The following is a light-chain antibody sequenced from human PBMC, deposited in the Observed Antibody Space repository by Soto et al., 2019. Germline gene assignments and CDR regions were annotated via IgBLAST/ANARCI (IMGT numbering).Light chain of an antibody. V-gene: IGLV2-14*01. CDR2: EVS. Sequence: QSALTQPPSVSGSPGQSITISCTGTNRDVGDYDYVSWYQQHPGKSPKLILYEVSNRPAGVSNRFSGSKSGNTASLSISGLQAEDEADYYCSSYTNTGTLYVLGTGTKLTVL. J-gene: IGLJ1*01. CDR1: NRDVGDYDY. CDR3: SSYTNTGTLYV.